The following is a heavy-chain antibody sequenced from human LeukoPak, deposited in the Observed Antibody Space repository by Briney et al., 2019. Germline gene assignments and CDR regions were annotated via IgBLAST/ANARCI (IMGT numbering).Heavy chain of an antibody. CDR3: ARWSGYSGGDY. D-gene: IGHD3-3*01. CDR2: IYYSGST. CDR1: GGSISSSSYY. J-gene: IGHJ4*02. Sequence: PSETLSLTCTVSGGSISSSSYYWGWIRQPPGKGLEWIGSIYYSGSTYYNPSLKSRVTISVDTSKNQFSLKLSSVTAADTAVYYCARWSGYSGGDYWGQGTLVTVSS. V-gene: IGHV4-39*07.